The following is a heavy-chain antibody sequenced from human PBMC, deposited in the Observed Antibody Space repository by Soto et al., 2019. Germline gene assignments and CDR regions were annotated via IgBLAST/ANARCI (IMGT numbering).Heavy chain of an antibody. V-gene: IGHV1-69*09. CDR2: AIPVFGIA. CDR3: VRVAVPGIYGEDV. J-gene: IGHJ6*02. CDR1: IGTFGNYA. D-gene: IGHD3-10*01. Sequence: QVQLVQSGAEVKKPGSSVKVSCKASIGTFGNYAISWVRQAPGQGLEWVGKAIPVFGIANYAQKFEGRVTITADRFTNTAYIELSSLRSEDTALYYCVRVAVPGIYGEDVLGQGTTVTVSS.